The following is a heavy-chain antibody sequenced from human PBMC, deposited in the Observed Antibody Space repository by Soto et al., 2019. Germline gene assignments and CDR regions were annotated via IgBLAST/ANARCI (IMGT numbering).Heavy chain of an antibody. D-gene: IGHD1-26*01. CDR3: TRLYSGSLDV. V-gene: IGHV3-73*02. J-gene: IGHJ3*01. CDR2: IRSRGNSYAT. Sequence: EVQLVESGGGLVQPGGSLKLSCAASGLIFSDSAIHWVRQASGKGLEWVGRIRSRGNSYATAYAASVKGRFTISRDDSKNTAYLQMNSLKTEDTAVYYCTRLYSGSLDVWGQGTMVTVSS. CDR1: GLIFSDSA.